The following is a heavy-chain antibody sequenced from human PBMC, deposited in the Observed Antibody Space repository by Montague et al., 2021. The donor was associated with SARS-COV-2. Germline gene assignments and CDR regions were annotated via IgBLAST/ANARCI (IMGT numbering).Heavy chain of an antibody. V-gene: IGHV4-39*07. J-gene: IGHJ4*02. D-gene: IGHD2-15*01. CDR1: GGSISSSSYY. CDR2: ISYSGST. Sequence: SETLSLTCTVSGGSISSSSYYWGWIRQPPGQGLESIGRISYSGSTYYNPSLKSRVTISVDTSKNQFSLKLSSVTAADTAAYYCARVISRQNNIVVVGLYYFDYWGQGTLVTVSS. CDR3: ARVISRQNNIVVVGLYYFDY.